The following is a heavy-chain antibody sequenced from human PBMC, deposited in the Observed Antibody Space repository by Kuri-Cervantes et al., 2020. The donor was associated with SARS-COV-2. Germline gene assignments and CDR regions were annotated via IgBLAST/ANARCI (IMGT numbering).Heavy chain of an antibody. CDR3: ARGYGSRSSFDY. J-gene: IGHJ4*02. CDR2: ISTYYGDT. Sequence: ASVKVSCKASGYTFTSYGIGWVRQAPGQGLEWMGWISTYYGDTDYAQSFQDRVTMTTDISTSTAYMELKSLRSDDTAVYYCARGYGSRSSFDYWGQGTLVTVSS. D-gene: IGHD6-13*01. V-gene: IGHV1-18*01. CDR1: GYTFTSYG.